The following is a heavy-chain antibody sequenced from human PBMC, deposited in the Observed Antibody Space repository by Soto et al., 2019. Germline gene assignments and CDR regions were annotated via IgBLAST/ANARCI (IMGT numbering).Heavy chain of an antibody. V-gene: IGHV1-18*01. CDR3: AREGEGWLADYYLDY. Sequence: QVQLVQSGAEVKKPGASVKVSCKASGYTFTSYGISWVRQAPGQGLEWMGWISAYNGHTNYAQKLQGRVTMTTDTSTSTAYMELRSLRSDYTAVYYCAREGEGWLADYYLDYWGQGTLVTVSS. D-gene: IGHD3-16*01. CDR1: GYTFTSYG. CDR2: ISAYNGHT. J-gene: IGHJ4*02.